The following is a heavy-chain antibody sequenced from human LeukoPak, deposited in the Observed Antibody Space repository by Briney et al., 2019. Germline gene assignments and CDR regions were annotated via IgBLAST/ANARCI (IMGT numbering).Heavy chain of an antibody. CDR2: IIPIFGTA. D-gene: IGHD6-19*01. Sequence: SVKVSCKASGGTFSSYAISWVRQAPGQGLEWMGGIIPIFGTANCAQKFQGRVTSTADESTSTAYMELSSLRSEDTAVYYCARDPSSGWYHAFDIWGQGTMVTVSS. CDR3: ARDPSSGWYHAFDI. CDR1: GGTFSSYA. J-gene: IGHJ3*02. V-gene: IGHV1-69*13.